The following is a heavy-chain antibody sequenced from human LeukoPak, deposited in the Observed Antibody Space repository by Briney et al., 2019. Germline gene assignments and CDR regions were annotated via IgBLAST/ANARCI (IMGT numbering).Heavy chain of an antibody. CDR1: GGSISTSNYY. V-gene: IGHV4-39*07. CDR2: IYYSGST. CDR3: ARNDYGDYGDAFDI. D-gene: IGHD4-17*01. Sequence: SETLSLTCTVSGGSISTSNYYWGWIRQPPGKGLEWIGSIYYSGSTYYNPSLKSRVTISVDTSKNQFSLKLSSVTAADTAVYYCARNDYGDYGDAFDIWGQGTMVTVSS. J-gene: IGHJ3*02.